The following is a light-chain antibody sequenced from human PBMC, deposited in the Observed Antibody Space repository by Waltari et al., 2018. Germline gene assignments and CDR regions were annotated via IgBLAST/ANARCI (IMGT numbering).Light chain of an antibody. CDR2: RGS. CDR3: QQYDTYPLT. V-gene: IGKV1-5*03. CDR1: QSINRW. J-gene: IGKJ4*01. Sequence: DIQMTQSPSTLSAFVGERVTITCLASQSINRWVAWYQQKPGQVPQFLIYRGSTLQTGVPSRFSGSGSGTEFNLTISSLQPDDSATYHCQQYDTYPLTFGGGTKVEIK.